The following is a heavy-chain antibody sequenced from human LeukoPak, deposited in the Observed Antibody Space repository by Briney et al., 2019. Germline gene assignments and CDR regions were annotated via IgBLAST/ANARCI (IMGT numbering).Heavy chain of an antibody. D-gene: IGHD1-26*01. CDR1: GGSISSGSYY. Sequence: PSETLSLTCAVSGGSISSGSYYWSWIRQPAGKGLEWIGRIYTSGSTYYNPSLNSRVTISVDTSKNQFSLKLRSVTASDTAVYYCARRIVGATFDYWGQGTLVTVSS. CDR2: IYTSGST. J-gene: IGHJ4*02. V-gene: IGHV4-61*02. CDR3: ARRIVGATFDY.